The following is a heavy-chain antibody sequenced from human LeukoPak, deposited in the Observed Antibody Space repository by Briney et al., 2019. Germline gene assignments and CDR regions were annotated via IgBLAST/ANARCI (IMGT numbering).Heavy chain of an antibody. CDR2: IGTAGDT. Sequence: GGSLRLSCAASGFTFSSYDMHWVRQATGKGLEWVSAIGTAGDTYYPGSVKGRFTISRENAKNSLYLQMNGLRAGDTAVYYCARGIRTYWYFDLWGRGTLVTVSS. J-gene: IGHJ2*01. V-gene: IGHV3-13*01. D-gene: IGHD1/OR15-1a*01. CDR3: ARGIRTYWYFDL. CDR1: GFTFSSYD.